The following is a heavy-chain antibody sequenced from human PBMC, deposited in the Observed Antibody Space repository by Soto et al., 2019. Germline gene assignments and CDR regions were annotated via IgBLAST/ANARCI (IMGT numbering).Heavy chain of an antibody. CDR3: AKENGYSSSWFEFDY. J-gene: IGHJ4*02. V-gene: IGHV3-23*01. CDR2: ISGSGGST. Sequence: EVQLLESGGGLVQPGGSMRLSCAASGFTFSSYAMSWARQAPGKGLEWVSAISGSGGSTYYADSVKGRFTISRDNSKNTLYLQMNSLRAEDTAVYYCAKENGYSSSWFEFDYWGQGTLVTVSS. D-gene: IGHD6-13*01. CDR1: GFTFSSYA.